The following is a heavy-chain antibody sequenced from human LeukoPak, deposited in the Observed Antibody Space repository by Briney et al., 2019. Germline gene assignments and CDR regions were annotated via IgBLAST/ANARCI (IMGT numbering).Heavy chain of an antibody. CDR3: AKRGVVIRVILVGFHKEAYYFDS. V-gene: IGHV3-23*01. D-gene: IGHD3-22*01. Sequence: GGSLRLSCTVSGITLSNYGMSWVRQAPGKGLEWVAGISDSGGSTNYADSVKGRFTISRDNPKNTLYLQMNSLRAEDTAVYFCAKRGVVIRVILVGFHKEAYYFDSWGQGALVTVSS. CDR1: GITLSNYG. J-gene: IGHJ4*02. CDR2: ISDSGGST.